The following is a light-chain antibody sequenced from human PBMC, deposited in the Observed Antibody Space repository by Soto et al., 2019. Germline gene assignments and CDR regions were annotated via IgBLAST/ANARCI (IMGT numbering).Light chain of an antibody. CDR2: EVN. Sequence: QSALTQPPSASGSPGQSVTISCTGTSSDIGAYNYVSWYQQHPGKAPKLIIYEVNERPSGVPDRFSGSKSGNTASLTVSGLQSEDEADYYCCSYGGNYVIFGGGTKVTVL. V-gene: IGLV2-8*01. CDR3: CSYGGNYVI. J-gene: IGLJ2*01. CDR1: SSDIGAYNY.